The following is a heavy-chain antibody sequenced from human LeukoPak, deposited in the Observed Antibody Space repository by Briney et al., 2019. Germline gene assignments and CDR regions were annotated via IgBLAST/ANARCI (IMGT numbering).Heavy chain of an antibody. Sequence: PSETLSLTCTVSGGSIRSGDYYWSWIRQPAGKGLEWIGRIYSPGTNYNYNPSVKSRVTISIDTSKNQFSLKLTSVTAADTAVYYCARGIGTSYDSSRDAFDIWGQGTMVTVSS. J-gene: IGHJ3*02. CDR3: ARGIGTSYDSSRDAFDI. CDR2: IYSPGTN. V-gene: IGHV4-61*02. CDR1: GGSIRSGDYY. D-gene: IGHD3-22*01.